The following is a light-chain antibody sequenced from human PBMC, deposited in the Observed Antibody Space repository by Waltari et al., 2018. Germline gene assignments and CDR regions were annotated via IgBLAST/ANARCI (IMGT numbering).Light chain of an antibody. CDR3: QSFDIRLTAWV. CDR1: SSNIGSPYD. V-gene: IGLV1-40*01. J-gene: IGLJ3*02. Sequence: QSTLTQPPSVSGAPGQRVTISCVGGSSNIGSPYDVHWYQQIPGKAPKLLIFGNNNRPSGVPARFSGSKSGTSASLAITGLQADDEADYYCQSFDIRLTAWVFGGGTKVIVL. CDR2: GNN.